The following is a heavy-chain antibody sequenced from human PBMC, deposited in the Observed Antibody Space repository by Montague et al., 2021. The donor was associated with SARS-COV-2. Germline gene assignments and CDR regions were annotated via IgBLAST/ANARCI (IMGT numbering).Heavy chain of an antibody. Sequence: SETLSLTCTVSGGSISSYYWNWIRQSAGKGLEWIGRIYTSGSTNYDPSLKSRVTMSVDTSKNQFSLELSSVTAADTAVYYCARGALFYDSSGYYSDAFDIGGQGTMVTVSS. CDR2: IYTSGST. CDR1: GGSISSYY. J-gene: IGHJ3*02. CDR3: ARGALFYDSSGYYSDAFDI. D-gene: IGHD3-22*01. V-gene: IGHV4-4*07.